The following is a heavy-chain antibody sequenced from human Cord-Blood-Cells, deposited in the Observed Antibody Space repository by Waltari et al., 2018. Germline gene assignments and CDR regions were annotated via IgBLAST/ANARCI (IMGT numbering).Heavy chain of an antibody. CDR1: GYTFTSYG. D-gene: IGHD3-3*01. J-gene: IGHJ3*02. CDR2: ISAYNGNT. Sequence: QVQLVTSGAEVKKPGASVKVACKASGYTFTSYGTSWAGRAPGRGLEWMGWISAYNGNTNYAQKLQGRVTMTTDTSTSTAYMELRSLRSDDTAVYYCARDLLPVTIFGVVIPDAFDIWGQGTMVTVSS. CDR3: ARDLLPVTIFGVVIPDAFDI. V-gene: IGHV1-18*04.